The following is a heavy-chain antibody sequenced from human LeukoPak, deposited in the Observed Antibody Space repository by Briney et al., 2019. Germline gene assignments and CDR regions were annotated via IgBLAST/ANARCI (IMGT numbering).Heavy chain of an antibody. Sequence: GRSLRLSCAASGSTFSSYAMHWVRQAPGKGLEWVAVISYDGSNKYYADSVKGRFTISRDNSKNTLYLQMNSLRAEDTAVYYCARSSTGMRYFDWFAADYWGQGTLVTVSS. D-gene: IGHD3-9*01. V-gene: IGHV3-30-3*01. CDR1: GSTFSSYA. CDR2: ISYDGSNK. J-gene: IGHJ4*02. CDR3: ARSSTGMRYFDWFAADY.